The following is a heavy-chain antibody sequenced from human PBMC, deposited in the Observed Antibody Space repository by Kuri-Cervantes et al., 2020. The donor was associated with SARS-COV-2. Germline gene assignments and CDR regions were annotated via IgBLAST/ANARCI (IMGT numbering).Heavy chain of an antibody. CDR2: IIPIFGTA. Sequence: SVKVSCKASGGTFSSYAISWVRQAPGQGLEWMGGIIPIFGTANYAQKFQDRVTITADESTSTAYMELSSLRSEDTAVYYCARSYYGSGSPRYYGMDVWGQGTTVTVSS. D-gene: IGHD3-10*01. J-gene: IGHJ6*02. CDR3: ARSYYGSGSPRYYGMDV. CDR1: GGTFSSYA. V-gene: IGHV1-69*13.